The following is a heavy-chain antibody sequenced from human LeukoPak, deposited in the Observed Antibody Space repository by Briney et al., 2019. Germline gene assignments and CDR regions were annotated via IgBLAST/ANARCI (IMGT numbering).Heavy chain of an antibody. D-gene: IGHD1-1*01. CDR3: ARGEVRENYYYFSMDV. V-gene: IGHV4-61*02. CDR1: GGSISSGSYY. Sequence: SETLSLTCTVSGGSISSGSYYYSWIRQPAGKGLEWIGRIYTSGSSYYNPSLKSRVTISLDTSKNQFSMKLSSVTAADTAVYYCARGEVRENYYYFSMDVWGKGTTVTVSS. J-gene: IGHJ6*03. CDR2: IYTSGSS.